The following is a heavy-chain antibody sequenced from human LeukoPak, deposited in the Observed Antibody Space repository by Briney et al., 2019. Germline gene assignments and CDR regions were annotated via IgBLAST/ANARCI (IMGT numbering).Heavy chain of an antibody. CDR2: INSSGGST. CDR1: GYTFTSYY. J-gene: IGHJ6*04. Sequence: ASVKVSCKASGYTFTSYYMHWVRQAPGQGLEWMGIINSSGGSTSYAQKFQGRVTMTRDTSTSTVYMELSSLRSEDTAVYYCARDRERITMVRGVIYWVYYYYGMDVWGKGTTVTVSS. D-gene: IGHD3-10*01. V-gene: IGHV1-46*01. CDR3: ARDRERITMVRGVIYWVYYYYGMDV.